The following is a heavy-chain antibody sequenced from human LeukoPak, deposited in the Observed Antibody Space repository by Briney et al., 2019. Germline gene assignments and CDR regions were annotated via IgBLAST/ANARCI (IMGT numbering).Heavy chain of an antibody. CDR3: AADSLKYYDFWSGYFSFDY. D-gene: IGHD3-3*01. V-gene: IGHV1-69*05. Sequence: SVKVSCKASGGTFSSYGISWVRQAPGQGLEWMGGIIPIFGTANYAQKFQERVTITRDMSTSTAYMELGSLRSEDTAVYYCAADSLKYYDFWSGYFSFDYWGQGTLVTVSS. CDR2: IIPIFGTA. J-gene: IGHJ4*02. CDR1: GGTFSSYG.